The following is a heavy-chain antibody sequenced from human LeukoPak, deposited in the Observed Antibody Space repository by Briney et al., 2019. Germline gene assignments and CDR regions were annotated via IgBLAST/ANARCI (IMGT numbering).Heavy chain of an antibody. CDR3: AKDFRVPNWYNWNDGTFDY. CDR2: INVRGDAT. Sequence: GGSLRLSCAASGFTFNSFAFTWVRQAPGRGLEWVSAINVRGDATFYAESVRGRFTISRDNSKNTLYLQMNSLGAEDTAVYYCAKDFRVPNWYNWNDGTFDYWGQGTLVTVSS. J-gene: IGHJ4*02. CDR1: GFTFNSFA. D-gene: IGHD1-20*01. V-gene: IGHV3-23*01.